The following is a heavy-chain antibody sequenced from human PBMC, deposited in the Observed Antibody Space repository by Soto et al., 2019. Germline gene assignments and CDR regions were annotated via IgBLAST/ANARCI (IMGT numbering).Heavy chain of an antibody. CDR3: ARVGLRGWFDP. V-gene: IGHV4-59*01. J-gene: IGHJ5*02. Sequence: QVQLQESGPGLVKPSETLSLTCTVSGGSISSYYWSWIRQPPGKGLEWIGYIYYSGSTNYNPALKSRVTRSVDTSKTQCSLKLSSVTAADTAVYYCARVGLRGWFDPWGQGTLVTVSS. D-gene: IGHD4-17*01. CDR2: IYYSGST. CDR1: GGSISSYY.